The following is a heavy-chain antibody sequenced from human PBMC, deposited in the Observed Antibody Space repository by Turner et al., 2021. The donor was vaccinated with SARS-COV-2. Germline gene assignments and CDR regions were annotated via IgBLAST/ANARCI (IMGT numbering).Heavy chain of an antibody. V-gene: IGHV4-34*01. CDR2: INHSGST. J-gene: IGHJ4*02. CDR3: ARLGLGDSQFDY. D-gene: IGHD5-18*01. Sequence: QVQLQQWGAGLLKPSETLSLTCAAYGGSFSVYYWSWIRQPPGKGLEWIGEINHSGSTNYNPSLKSRVTISVDTSKNQFSLKLSSVTAADTAVYYCARLGLGDSQFDYWGQGTLVTVSS. CDR1: GGSFSVYY.